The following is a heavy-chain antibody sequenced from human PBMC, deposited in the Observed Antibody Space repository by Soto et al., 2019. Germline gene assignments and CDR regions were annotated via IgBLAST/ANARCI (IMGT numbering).Heavy chain of an antibody. Sequence: ASVKVSCKASGYTFTSYGISWVRQAPGQRLERMGWISAYNGNTNYAQKNKSRVTMTTDTSTSTAYMELRSLRSDEKAVYYCARDPLMITFGGVIVDAFDIWGQGTMVTVSS. CDR3: ARDPLMITFGGVIVDAFDI. J-gene: IGHJ3*02. V-gene: IGHV1-18*01. CDR1: GYTFTSYG. D-gene: IGHD3-16*02. CDR2: ISAYNGNT.